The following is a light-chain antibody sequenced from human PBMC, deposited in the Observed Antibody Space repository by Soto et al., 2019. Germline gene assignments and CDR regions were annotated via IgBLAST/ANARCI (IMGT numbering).Light chain of an antibody. CDR2: GAS. V-gene: IGKV3-20*01. J-gene: IGKJ1*01. Sequence: EIVLTQSPATLSLSPGERATLSCSASQSVSSSYLAWYQQKPGQAPRLLIYGASSRATGIPDRFSGSGSGTDFTLTISRLEPADFAVYYCQQYGSSPRTFGQGTKVDIK. CDR3: QQYGSSPRT. CDR1: QSVSSSY.